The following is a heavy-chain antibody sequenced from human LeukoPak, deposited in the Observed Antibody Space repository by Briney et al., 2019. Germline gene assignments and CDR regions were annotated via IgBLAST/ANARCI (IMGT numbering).Heavy chain of an antibody. D-gene: IGHD3-16*01. Sequence: GGSLRLSCAASGFTFSSYWMNWARQAPGKGLEWVASINHNGNVNYYVDSVKGRFTISIDNAKNSLYLQMSNLRAEDTAVYFCARGGGLDVWGQGATVTVSS. CDR3: ARGGGLDV. J-gene: IGHJ6*02. CDR2: INHNGNVN. CDR1: GFTFSSYW. V-gene: IGHV3-7*03.